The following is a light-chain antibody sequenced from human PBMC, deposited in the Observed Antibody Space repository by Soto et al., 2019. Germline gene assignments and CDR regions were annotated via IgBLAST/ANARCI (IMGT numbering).Light chain of an antibody. J-gene: IGKJ1*01. CDR1: QSVLYSSNNKNY. Sequence: DIVMTQSPDSLAVSLGERATINCKSSQSVLYSSNNKNYLAWYQQKPGQPPKLLIYWASTRESGVPDRFSGSGSGTDFTLTISSLQAEDVAVYYCQQYYRTPPTFDQGTKVELK. V-gene: IGKV4-1*01. CDR3: QQYYRTPPT. CDR2: WAS.